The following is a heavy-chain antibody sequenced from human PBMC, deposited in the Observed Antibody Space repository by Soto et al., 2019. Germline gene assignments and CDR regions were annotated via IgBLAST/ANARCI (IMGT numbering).Heavy chain of an antibody. CDR3: ARASPYCTNGVCYDYYYYGMDV. Sequence: QVQLVQSGAEVKKPGSSVKVSCKASGGTFSSYAISWVRQAPGQGLEWMGGIIPIFGTANYAQKFQGRVTITADESTSXXDXEXXSLRSEDTAVYYCARASPYCTNGVCYDYYYYGMDVWGQGTTVTVSS. J-gene: IGHJ6*02. D-gene: IGHD2-8*01. CDR1: GGTFSSYA. V-gene: IGHV1-69*12. CDR2: IIPIFGTA.